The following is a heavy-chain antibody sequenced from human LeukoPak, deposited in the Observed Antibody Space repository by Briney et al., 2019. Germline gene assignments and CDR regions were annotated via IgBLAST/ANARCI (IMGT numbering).Heavy chain of an antibody. CDR1: GYTSDFMKYG. J-gene: IGHJ4*02. CDR3: ARDSFIHHNIVVVTAIPTGFDY. Sequence: ASVKVSCKTSGYTSDFMKYGVAWVRQAPGQGLEWMGWINPDSGHASYAQKFQGRVTMTTHTSTSTAYMELRSLRSDDTAVYYCARDSFIHHNIVVVTAIPTGFDYWGQGTLVTVSS. D-gene: IGHD2-21*02. V-gene: IGHV1-18*01. CDR2: INPDSGHA.